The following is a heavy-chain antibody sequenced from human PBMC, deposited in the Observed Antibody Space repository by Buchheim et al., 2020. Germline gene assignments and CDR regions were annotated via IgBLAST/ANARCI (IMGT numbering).Heavy chain of an antibody. CDR2: IYYSGST. CDR3: ARVIGTYYYDSSGYPNWYFDL. CDR1: GGSISSGGYY. Sequence: QVQLQDSGPGLVKPSQTLSPTCTFSGGSISSGGYYCSWIRQHPGKCLEWIGYIYYSGSTYYNPSLKSPVTISVDTSKNQLSLKLSSVTAADTAVYYCARVIGTYYYDSSGYPNWYFDLWGRGT. J-gene: IGHJ2*01. D-gene: IGHD3-22*01. V-gene: IGHV4-31*01.